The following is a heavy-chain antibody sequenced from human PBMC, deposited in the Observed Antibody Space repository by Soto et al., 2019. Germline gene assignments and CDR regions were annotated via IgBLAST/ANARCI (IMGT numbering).Heavy chain of an antibody. CDR3: ARDEGIAAAGSDNWFDP. CDR2: ISSSSSYT. D-gene: IGHD6-13*01. V-gene: IGHV3-11*05. CDR1: GFTFSDYY. Sequence: GGSLRLSCAASGFTFSDYYMSWIRQAPGKGLEWVSYISSSSSYTNYADSVKGRFTISRDNAKNSLYLQMNSLRAEDTAVYYCARDEGIAAAGSDNWFDPWGQGTLVTVSS. J-gene: IGHJ5*02.